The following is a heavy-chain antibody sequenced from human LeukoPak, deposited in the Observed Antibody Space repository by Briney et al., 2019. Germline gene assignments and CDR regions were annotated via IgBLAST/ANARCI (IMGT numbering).Heavy chain of an antibody. Sequence: GGSLRLSCAASGFTFSTYSMNWVRQAPGKGLEWVSYISSSSSTINYADSVEGRFTISRDNAKNSLYLQMNSLRDEDTAVYYCARPRPNSYDSSGFYSWLDYWGQGTLVTVSS. J-gene: IGHJ4*02. CDR3: ARPRPNSYDSSGFYSWLDY. V-gene: IGHV3-48*02. CDR2: ISSSSSTI. CDR1: GFTFSTYS. D-gene: IGHD3-22*01.